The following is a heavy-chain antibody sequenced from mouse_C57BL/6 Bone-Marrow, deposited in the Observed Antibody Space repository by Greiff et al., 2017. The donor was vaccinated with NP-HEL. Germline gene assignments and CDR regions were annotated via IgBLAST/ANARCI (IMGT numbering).Heavy chain of an antibody. Sequence: VQLQQPGAELVKPGASVKLSCKASGYTFTSYWMHWVKQRPGQGLEWIGKIHPNSGSTNYNEKFKSKATLTVDKSSSTAYMQLSSLTSEDSAVYYCAREGYYGSRDYWGQGTTLTVSS. CDR1: GYTFTSYW. J-gene: IGHJ2*01. CDR2: IHPNSGST. D-gene: IGHD1-1*01. CDR3: AREGYYGSRDY. V-gene: IGHV1-64*01.